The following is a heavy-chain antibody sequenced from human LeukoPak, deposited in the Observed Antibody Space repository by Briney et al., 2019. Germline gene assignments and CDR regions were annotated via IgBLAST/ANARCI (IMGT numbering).Heavy chain of an antibody. CDR1: RFTFWNYD. D-gene: IGHD3-22*01. J-gene: IGHJ4*02. CDR3: AKRDSRCHFPYCFDA. Sequence: PGGSLRLSCTASRFTFWNYDMSWVRQAPGKGLEWDPPISFTGRDTYYADSVKGGFTISKDNSNNILYLLMNSLTAEDTALYHWAKRDSRCHFPYCFDAWGPGTLVTVSS. V-gene: IGHV3-23*01. CDR2: ISFTGRDT.